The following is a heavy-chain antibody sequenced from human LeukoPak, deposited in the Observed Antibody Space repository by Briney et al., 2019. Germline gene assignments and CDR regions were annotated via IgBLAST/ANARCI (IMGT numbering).Heavy chain of an antibody. CDR3: AKSSPPPLRS. V-gene: IGHV3-23*01. CDR2: ISGSGDTT. CDR1: GFIFSSYA. Sequence: GGSLRLSCAASGFIFSSYAMSWVRQAPGKGLEWVSTISGSGDTTYYADSVKGRFTISRDNSKNTLYLQMNSLRAEDTAVYYCAKSSPPPLRSWGQGTLVTVSS. J-gene: IGHJ5*02.